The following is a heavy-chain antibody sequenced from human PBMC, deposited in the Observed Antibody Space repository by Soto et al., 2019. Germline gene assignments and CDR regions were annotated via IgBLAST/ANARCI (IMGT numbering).Heavy chain of an antibody. D-gene: IGHD3-10*01. V-gene: IGHV3-23*01. CDR1: GFTFSNYD. J-gene: IGHJ4*02. Sequence: EVQLLESGGGLVQPGGSLRLSCAASGFTFSNYDMSWVRQAPGKGLVWVSSISSSGSSTYYADSVEGRFTISRDNPKNSWYLRMSRLSAADKAVYYWARRECGSGAKCEFGAPAFAYWGQGNLVTVTS. CDR3: ARRECGSGAKCEFGAPAFAY. CDR2: ISSSGSST.